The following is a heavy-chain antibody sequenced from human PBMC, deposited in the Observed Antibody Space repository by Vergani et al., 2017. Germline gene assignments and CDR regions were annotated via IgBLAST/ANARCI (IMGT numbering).Heavy chain of an antibody. CDR1: GFTFSSYA. J-gene: IGHJ6*03. Sequence: EVQLLESGGGLVQPGGSLRLSCAASGFTFSSYAMSWVRQAPGTGLEWVSAISGSGGSTYYADSVKGRFTISRDNSKNTLYLQINSLRAEDTAVYYCAKTSAAPGGYDYYDMDVWGKGATVTVSS. CDR3: AKTSAAPGGYDYYDMDV. V-gene: IGHV3-23*01. CDR2: ISGSGGST. D-gene: IGHD2-15*01.